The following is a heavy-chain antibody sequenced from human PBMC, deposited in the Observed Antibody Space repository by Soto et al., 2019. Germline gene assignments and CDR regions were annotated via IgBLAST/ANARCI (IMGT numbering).Heavy chain of an antibody. V-gene: IGHV1-18*01. CDR3: ARRVQVWLPDYYGMDV. Sequence: QAQLVQSGAEVKKPGASVNVSCKASGYDYVTYAITWVRQRPGQGLEWMGWISTLNVNTNYAQTFQGRVTMTTDTSTRIVHLELRSLRSDDTAVYYCARRVQVWLPDYYGMDVWGQGTTVTVSS. J-gene: IGHJ6*02. CDR2: ISTLNVNT. D-gene: IGHD5-18*01. CDR1: GYDYVTYA.